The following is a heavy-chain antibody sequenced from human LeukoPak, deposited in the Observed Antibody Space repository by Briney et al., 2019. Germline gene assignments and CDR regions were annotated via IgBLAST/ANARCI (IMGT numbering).Heavy chain of an antibody. J-gene: IGHJ4*02. CDR2: IIPIFGTA. CDR3: ARVNRHYDFWSGYYY. V-gene: IGHV1-69*05. CDR1: GGTFCSYA. D-gene: IGHD3-3*01. Sequence: GSSVKVSCKASGGTFCSYAISWVRQAPGQGLEWMGGIIPIFGTANYAQKFQGRVTITTDESTSTAYMELSSLRSEDTAVYYCARVNRHYDFWSGYYYWGQGTLVTVSS.